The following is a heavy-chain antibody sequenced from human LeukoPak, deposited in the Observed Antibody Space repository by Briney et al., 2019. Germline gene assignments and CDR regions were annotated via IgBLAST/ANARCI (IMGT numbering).Heavy chain of an antibody. CDR3: VRAGSIAVAGPLYHGMDV. D-gene: IGHD6-19*01. CDR2: IYHGGDT. V-gene: IGHV3-66*01. Sequence: GGSLRLSCVASGFTVSSNYMNWVRQAPGKGLEWVSVIYHGGDTYYADSVKGRFTISRDNSRNTLYLQMNSLRVEDTAVYYCVRAGSIAVAGPLYHGMDVWGQGTTVTVSS. J-gene: IGHJ6*02. CDR1: GFTVSSNY.